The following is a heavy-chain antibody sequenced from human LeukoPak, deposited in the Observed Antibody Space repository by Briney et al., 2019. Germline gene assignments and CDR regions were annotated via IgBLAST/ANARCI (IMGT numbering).Heavy chain of an antibody. V-gene: IGHV3-7*01. J-gene: IGHJ4*02. Sequence: GGSLRLSCAASGFTFSSYWMSWLRQAPGKGLEWVANIKHDGSEKYYVDSVKGRFTISRDNAKNSLYLQINSLRAEDTAVYYCARALRYFDWLLFFWGQGTLVTVSS. D-gene: IGHD3-9*01. CDR1: GFTFSSYW. CDR3: ARALRYFDWLLFF. CDR2: IKHDGSEK.